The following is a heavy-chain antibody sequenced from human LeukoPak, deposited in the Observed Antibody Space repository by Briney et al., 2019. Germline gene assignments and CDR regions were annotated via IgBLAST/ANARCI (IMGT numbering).Heavy chain of an antibody. V-gene: IGHV3-21*01. CDR1: GFTFSSYS. Sequence: GGSLRLSCAASGFTFSSYSMNWVRQAPGKGLEWVSSIRSSSSYIYYADSVKGRFTISRGNAKNSLYLQMNSLRAEDTAVYYCARDQGDGYNLRWGQGTLVTVSS. CDR2: IRSSSSYI. D-gene: IGHD5-24*01. CDR3: ARDQGDGYNLR. J-gene: IGHJ4*02.